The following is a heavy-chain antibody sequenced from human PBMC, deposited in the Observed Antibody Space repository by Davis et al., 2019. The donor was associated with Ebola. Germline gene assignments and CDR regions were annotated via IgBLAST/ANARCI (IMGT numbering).Heavy chain of an antibody. CDR3: ANHPADKGFGYYYYGMDV. V-gene: IGHV3-23*01. CDR1: GFTFSSYA. J-gene: IGHJ6*02. CDR2: ISGSGGST. D-gene: IGHD3-16*01. Sequence: GESLKISCAASGFTFSSYAMSWVRQAPGKGLEWVSAISGSGGSTYYADSVKGRFTISRDNSKNTLYLQMNSLRAEDTAVYYCANHPADKGFGYYYYGMDVWGQGTTVTVSS.